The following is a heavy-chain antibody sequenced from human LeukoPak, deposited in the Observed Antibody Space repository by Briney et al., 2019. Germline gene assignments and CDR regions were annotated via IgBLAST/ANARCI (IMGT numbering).Heavy chain of an antibody. CDR3: ARVMYIYGSSWLYYYFDY. J-gene: IGHJ4*02. V-gene: IGHV1-2*02. Sequence: GASVKVSCKASGYTFTGYYIHWVRQAPGQGLEWMGWINPNSGGSYSTQKFQGRVTMTRDTSITTAYMELRSLRSDDTAVYYCARVMYIYGSSWLYYYFDYWGQGTLVTVSS. CDR1: GYTFTGYY. CDR2: INPNSGGS. D-gene: IGHD6-13*01.